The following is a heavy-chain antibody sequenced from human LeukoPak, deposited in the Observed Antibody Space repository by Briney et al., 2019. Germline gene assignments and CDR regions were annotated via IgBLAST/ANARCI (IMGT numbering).Heavy chain of an antibody. D-gene: IGHD6-13*01. J-gene: IGHJ6*04. CDR3: ARVGGRIAAAGTEMLV. V-gene: IGHV3-48*04. CDR1: GFAFSSYS. Sequence: GGSLRLSCAASGFAFSSYSMNWVRQAPGKGLEWVSYISSSSSTIYYADSVKGRFTISRDNAKNSLYLQMNSLRAEDTAVYYCARVGGRIAAAGTEMLVWGKGTTVTVSS. CDR2: ISSSSSTI.